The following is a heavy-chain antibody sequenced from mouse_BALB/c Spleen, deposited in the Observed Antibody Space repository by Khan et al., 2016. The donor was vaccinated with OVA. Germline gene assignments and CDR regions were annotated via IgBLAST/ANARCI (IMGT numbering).Heavy chain of an antibody. CDR1: GYSFTGYF. D-gene: IGHD1-1*01. CDR2: INPHIGET. Sequence: VQLQQSGPELVKPGTSVKISCKASGYSFTGYFMNWVMQSHGKSLEWIGRINPHIGETFYNQKFKSKATLTVDESSSTAHMELRSLASEDSAVYYCARKNSSDFDYWGQGTTLTVSS. CDR3: ARKNSSDFDY. V-gene: IGHV1-20*02. J-gene: IGHJ2*01.